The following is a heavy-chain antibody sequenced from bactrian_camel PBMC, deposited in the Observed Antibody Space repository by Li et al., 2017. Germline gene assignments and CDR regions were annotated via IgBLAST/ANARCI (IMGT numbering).Heavy chain of an antibody. V-gene: IGHV3S53*01. Sequence: QVQLVESGGGSVQAGGSLRLSCAFSGNTVSIGCMGWFRQVPGKGREAIAIMHSPGSETYADSVTGRATISKDHAKNTVDLHMVSLKPEDTAMYYCAADFRRRRAPRLTDVLDLAYKGRGTQVTVS. J-gene: IGHJ4*01. CDR2: MHSPGSE. CDR1: GNTVSIGC. D-gene: IGHD1*01.